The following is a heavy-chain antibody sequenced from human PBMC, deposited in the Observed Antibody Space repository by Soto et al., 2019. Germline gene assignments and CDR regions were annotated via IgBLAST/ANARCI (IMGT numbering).Heavy chain of an antibody. J-gene: IGHJ6*03. D-gene: IGHD6-6*01. CDR3: ARSSSSRRSYYYYMDV. V-gene: IGHV4-34*01. Sequence: SETLSLTCAVYGGSFSGYYWSWIRQPPAKGLEWIGEINDSGSTNYHPSLKSRVTISVDTSKTQCSLKLSSVNAADTAVYYCARSSSSRRSYYYYMDVWGKGTTVTVSS. CDR1: GGSFSGYY. CDR2: INDSGST.